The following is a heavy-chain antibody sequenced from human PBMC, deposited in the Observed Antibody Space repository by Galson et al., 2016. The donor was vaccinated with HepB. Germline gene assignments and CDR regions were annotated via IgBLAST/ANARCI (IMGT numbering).Heavy chain of an antibody. CDR3: AGKASSWYGFDS. CDR1: GFSFSSYS. J-gene: IGHJ4*02. Sequence: SLRLSCAASGFSFSSYSMNWVRQAPGKGLEWVSSISDNGAYIYYADSLRGRFTISRDNARNSLFLQVDSLRDEDAAVYYCAGKASSWYGFDSWGQGTLVTVSS. V-gene: IGHV3-21*01. D-gene: IGHD6-13*01. CDR2: ISDNGAYI.